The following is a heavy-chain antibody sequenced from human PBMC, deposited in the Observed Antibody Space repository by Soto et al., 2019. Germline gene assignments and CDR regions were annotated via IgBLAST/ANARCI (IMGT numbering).Heavy chain of an antibody. CDR2: IYSGGST. D-gene: IGHD2-8*01. Sequence: GGPLKLSCAASGSTASSNNMSWAAQAPGKGLEWVSVIYSGGSTYYADSVKGRFTISRHNSKNTLYLQMNSLRAEDTAVYYCARGGMVYVSMDVWGKGTTVTVSS. V-gene: IGHV3-53*04. J-gene: IGHJ6*03. CDR3: ARGGMVYVSMDV. CDR1: GSTASSNN.